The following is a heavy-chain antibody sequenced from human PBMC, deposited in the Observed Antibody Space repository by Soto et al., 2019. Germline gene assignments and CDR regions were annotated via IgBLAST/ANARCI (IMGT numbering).Heavy chain of an antibody. D-gene: IGHD2-2*01. CDR2: ISYDGRNK. J-gene: IGHJ4*02. Sequence: QVQLVESGGGVVQPGRSLRLSCAASGFTFSSYAMHWVRQAPGKGLERVAVISYDGRNKYYADSVKGRFTITRDNSKNALYLQMNRLRDEDTAVYCCARGASSLSRFHYWGQGTLVTVSS. CDR1: GFTFSSYA. CDR3: ARGASSLSRFHY. V-gene: IGHV3-30-3*01.